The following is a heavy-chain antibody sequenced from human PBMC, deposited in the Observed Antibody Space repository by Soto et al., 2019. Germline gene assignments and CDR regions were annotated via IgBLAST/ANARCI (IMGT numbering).Heavy chain of an antibody. J-gene: IGHJ4*02. CDR3: ARHLATSFGYSYGDY. Sequence: AGSLDLSCVGPGFNFRIHTMNWVRQPPGKGPEWVSSISQTGDYMVYADSVKGRFTISRDNAKNSVYLQMNSLGVEDTAVYYCARHLATSFGYSYGDYWGQGTLVTSPQ. CDR1: GFNFRIHT. CDR2: ISQTGDYM. D-gene: IGHD5-18*01. V-gene: IGHV3-21*01.